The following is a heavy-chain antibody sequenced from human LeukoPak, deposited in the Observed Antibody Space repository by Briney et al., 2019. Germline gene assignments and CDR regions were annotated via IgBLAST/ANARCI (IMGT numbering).Heavy chain of an antibody. J-gene: IGHJ4*02. Sequence: SETLPLTCTVSRGSINSNTYYWGWIRQPPGKGLELIGTIYYSGSTYYSPSLKSRVTISEDTSKNQFSLKLSSVTAADTAVYYCARDKSDSSGYYYFDYWGQGTLVTVSS. CDR3: ARDKSDSSGYYYFDY. V-gene: IGHV4-39*02. CDR2: IYYSGST. D-gene: IGHD3-22*01. CDR1: RGSINSNTYY.